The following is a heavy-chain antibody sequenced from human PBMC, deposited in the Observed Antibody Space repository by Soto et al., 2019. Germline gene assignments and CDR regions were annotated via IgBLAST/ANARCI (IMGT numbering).Heavy chain of an antibody. CDR1: GFSFGDYA. CDR2: IRSTGSGGTT. V-gene: IGHV3-49*03. Sequence: GGSLRLSCTASGFSFGDYAMSWFRQAPGKGLEWVSFIRSTGSGGTTEYAASGKGRFTISRDDSKSIAYLQMNSLKTDDSAVYYCTRDACYDIIGYIVDYWGQGTLVTVSS. J-gene: IGHJ4*02. CDR3: TRDACYDIIGYIVDY. D-gene: IGHD3-22*01.